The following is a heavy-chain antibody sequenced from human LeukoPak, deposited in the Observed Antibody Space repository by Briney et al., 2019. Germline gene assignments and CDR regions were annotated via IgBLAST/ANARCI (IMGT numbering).Heavy chain of an antibody. CDR3: ARSGKSAYILDY. CDR2: IYYTGST. CDR1: GGSISSYY. Sequence: SETLSLTCTVSGGSISSYYWSWIRQPPGKGLEWIGYIYYTGSTNYNPSLKSRVTVSVDTSKNQFSLKLSSVTAADTAVYYCARSGKSAYILDYWGQGTLVTVSS. J-gene: IGHJ4*02. D-gene: IGHD3-16*01. V-gene: IGHV4-59*01.